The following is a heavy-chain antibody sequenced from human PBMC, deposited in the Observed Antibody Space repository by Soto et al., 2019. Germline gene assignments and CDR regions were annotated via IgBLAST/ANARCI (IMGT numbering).Heavy chain of an antibody. Sequence: GGSLRLSCAASGFTFSSYWMSWVRQAPGKGLEWVANIKQDGSEKYYVDSVKGRFTISRDNAKNSLYLQMNSLRAEDTAVYYCAIIGYSYGPYFDYWGQGTLVTVSS. D-gene: IGHD5-18*01. CDR2: IKQDGSEK. J-gene: IGHJ4*02. CDR3: AIIGYSYGPYFDY. V-gene: IGHV3-7*05. CDR1: GFTFSSYW.